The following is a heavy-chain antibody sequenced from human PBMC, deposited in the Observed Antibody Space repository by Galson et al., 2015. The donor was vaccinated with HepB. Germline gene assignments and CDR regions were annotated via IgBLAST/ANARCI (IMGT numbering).Heavy chain of an antibody. J-gene: IGHJ6*02. Sequence: QSGAEVKKPGESLKISCEGSGYSFSMFWIGWVRQMPGRGLEWMGAIYPRTSETRYSPSSEGQVTISADKSISTAYLQWNSLKASDTAMYYCARRQIYGSGVCSMDVWGQGTTVTVSS. CDR1: GYSFSMFW. CDR3: ARRQIYGSGVCSMDV. V-gene: IGHV5-51*01. D-gene: IGHD2-15*01. CDR2: IYPRTSET.